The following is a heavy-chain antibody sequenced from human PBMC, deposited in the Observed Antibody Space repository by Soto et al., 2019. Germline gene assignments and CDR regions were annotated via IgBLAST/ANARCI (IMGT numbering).Heavy chain of an antibody. CDR2: IGSGGRTI. D-gene: IGHD6-13*01. CDR1: GFTFADYY. J-gene: IGHJ4*02. CDR3: ARETPLTLAGKFDI. V-gene: IGHV3-11*01. Sequence: QVQLVESGGGLVKPGESLRLSCEGSGFTFADYYMSWFRQAPGKGLEWVSYIGSGGRTIYYSDSVKGRFTISRDDAKSSMYLQLNGLRADDTAVYYCARETPLTLAGKFDIWGQGTVVTVPS.